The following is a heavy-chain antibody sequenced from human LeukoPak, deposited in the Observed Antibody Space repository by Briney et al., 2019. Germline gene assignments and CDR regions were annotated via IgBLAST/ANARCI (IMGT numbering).Heavy chain of an antibody. CDR3: AAWELLLEAFDI. J-gene: IGHJ3*02. V-gene: IGHV4-34*01. CDR1: GGSFSHYY. Sequence: SETLSLTCAVYGGSFSHYYWSWIRQPPGKGLEWIGEINHSGSTNYNPSLKSRVTMSLDTSRSQFSLKLSSVSAADTAVYYCAAWELLLEAFDIWGQGTMVTVSS. CDR2: INHSGST. D-gene: IGHD1-26*01.